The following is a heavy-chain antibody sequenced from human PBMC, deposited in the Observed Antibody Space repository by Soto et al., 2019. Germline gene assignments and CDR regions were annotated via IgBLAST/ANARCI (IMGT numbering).Heavy chain of an antibody. Sequence: EVHLLESGGDLVQPGGSLRLSCAASGFPFSSYGMTWVRQAPGKGLEWVSTISGSGESTYYTDSVKGRFTISRDNSQNTLSLQMSSMTAEDTAVYYCAKFFYSTPSFYYYMDVWGRGTTVTVSS. CDR2: ISGSGEST. D-gene: IGHD2-15*01. CDR1: GFPFSSYG. J-gene: IGHJ6*03. CDR3: AKFFYSTPSFYYYMDV. V-gene: IGHV3-23*01.